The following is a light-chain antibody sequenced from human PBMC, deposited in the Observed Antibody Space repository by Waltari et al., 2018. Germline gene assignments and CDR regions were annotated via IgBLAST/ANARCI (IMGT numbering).Light chain of an antibody. Sequence: EIVLTQSPGILSLSPGEGATLSCRASQSTSRSSLAWYQQKPGQAPRLVIYGTSNRATGIPDRFSGSGSGTDFTLTISRLEPEDFAVYYCQQYGSLFGGGTKVEIK. V-gene: IGKV3-20*01. CDR1: QSTSRSS. J-gene: IGKJ4*01. CDR2: GTS. CDR3: QQYGSL.